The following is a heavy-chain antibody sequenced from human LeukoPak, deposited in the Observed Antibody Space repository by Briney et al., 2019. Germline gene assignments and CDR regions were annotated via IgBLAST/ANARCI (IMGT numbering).Heavy chain of an antibody. D-gene: IGHD6-19*01. Sequence: PGGSLRLSCAASGFTFSSYSMNWVRQAPGKGVEWVSSISSSSSYIYYADSVKGRFTISRDNPKTSLYLQMNSLRAEDTAVYYCARTPYSSGWEPFDYWGQGTLVTVSS. V-gene: IGHV3-21*01. CDR2: ISSSSSYI. CDR1: GFTFSSYS. CDR3: ARTPYSSGWEPFDY. J-gene: IGHJ4*02.